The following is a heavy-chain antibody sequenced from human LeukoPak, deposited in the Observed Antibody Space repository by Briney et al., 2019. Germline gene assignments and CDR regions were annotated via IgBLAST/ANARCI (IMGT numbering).Heavy chain of an antibody. CDR3: AREFWSGSYSDK. CDR1: GGSISRYY. J-gene: IGHJ4*02. D-gene: IGHD3-3*01. V-gene: IGHV4-59*12. Sequence: SETLSLTCTVSGGSISRYYWNWIRQPPGKGLEWIGNIYYSGSTFYNPSLKSRVTISVDTSKNEFSLKLSSVTAADTAVYYCAREFWSGSYSDKWGQGTLVTVSS. CDR2: IYYSGST.